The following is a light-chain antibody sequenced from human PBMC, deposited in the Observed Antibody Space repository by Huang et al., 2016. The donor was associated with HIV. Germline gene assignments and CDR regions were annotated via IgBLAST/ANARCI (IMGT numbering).Light chain of an antibody. Sequence: DIQMTQYPSSLSASVGDRVTTTCRASQDINNYLAWYQQKAGQLPKLLIYAASSLQSGVPSRFSGSGSGTDFTLSITSLQPEDVAIYYCQKYDSVPRTFGQGTKVDIK. CDR3: QKYDSVPRT. CDR1: QDINNY. V-gene: IGKV1-27*01. J-gene: IGKJ1*01. CDR2: AAS.